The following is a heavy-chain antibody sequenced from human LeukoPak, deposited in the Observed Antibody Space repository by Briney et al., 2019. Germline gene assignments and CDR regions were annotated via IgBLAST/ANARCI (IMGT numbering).Heavy chain of an antibody. CDR2: IYYSGST. V-gene: IGHV4-31*03. Sequence: SQTLSHTCTVSGGSISSGGYYWSWIRQHPGKGLEWIGYIYYSGSTYYNPSLKSRVTISVDTSKNQFSLKLSSVTAADTAVYYCARVYRGYNFDYWGQGTLVTVSS. CDR3: ARVYRGYNFDY. J-gene: IGHJ4*02. D-gene: IGHD5-18*01. CDR1: GGSISSGGYY.